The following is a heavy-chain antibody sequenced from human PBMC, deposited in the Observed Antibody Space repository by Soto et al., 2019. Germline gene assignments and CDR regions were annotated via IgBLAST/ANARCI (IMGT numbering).Heavy chain of an antibody. CDR3: AGNSVAGPGWFDY. CDR2: ISGSGGST. Sequence: VGSLSLSYAASGFTFRNYAMSWVRPAPGKGLEWVSAISGSGGSTYYADSVKGRFTISRDNSKNTLYLQMNSLRAEDTAVYYCAGNSVAGPGWFDYWGQGTLVTVSS. V-gene: IGHV3-23*01. J-gene: IGHJ4*02. CDR1: GFTFRNYA. D-gene: IGHD6-19*01.